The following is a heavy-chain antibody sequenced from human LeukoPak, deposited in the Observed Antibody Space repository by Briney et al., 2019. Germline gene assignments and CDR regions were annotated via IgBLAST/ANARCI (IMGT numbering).Heavy chain of an antibody. CDR2: IYTSGST. V-gene: IGHV4-4*07. CDR3: ARDRYYYGSGSYYQY. D-gene: IGHD3-10*01. J-gene: IGHJ4*02. Sequence: SETQSLTCTVSGGSISSYYWSWIRQPAGKGLEWIGRIYTSGSTNYNPSLKSRVTMSVDTSKNQFSLKLSSVTAADTAVYYCARDRYYYGSGSYYQYWGQGTLVTVSS. CDR1: GGSISSYY.